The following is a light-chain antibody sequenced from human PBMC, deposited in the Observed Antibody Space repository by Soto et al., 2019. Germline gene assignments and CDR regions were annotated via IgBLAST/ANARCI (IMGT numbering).Light chain of an antibody. CDR2: AAS. Sequence: DIQMTQSPSSLSAFVGGRVTITCRASQGISNSLAWYQQKPGKGPKLLIYAASTLQSGVPSRFSVSGSGTDFTLTISILHPEDVATYYCQNYNSAPLTFGPGTKVDIK. J-gene: IGKJ3*01. CDR3: QNYNSAPLT. CDR1: QGISNS. V-gene: IGKV1-27*01.